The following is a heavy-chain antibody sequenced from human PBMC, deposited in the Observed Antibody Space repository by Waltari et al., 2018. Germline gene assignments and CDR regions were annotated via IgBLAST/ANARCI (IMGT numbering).Heavy chain of an antibody. CDR1: QFTFSGYS. CDR2: IVPSSDIL. D-gene: IGHD6-25*01. CDR3: AKGGGPAATHPES. V-gene: IGHV3-23*01. J-gene: IGHJ4*02. Sequence: EVQLLESGGGLVQPGGSLRLSCAASQFTFSGYSLGWVRQAPGKGREWLSDIVPSSDILFYADSVRGRFTVSRDNPKSTVYLEMNSLRVEDTAVYFCAKGGGPAATHPESWGQGTLVTVSS.